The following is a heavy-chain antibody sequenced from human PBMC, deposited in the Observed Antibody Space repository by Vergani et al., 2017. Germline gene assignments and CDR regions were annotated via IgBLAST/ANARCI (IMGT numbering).Heavy chain of an antibody. CDR3: ARDGWWPYYYGMDV. D-gene: IGHD6-19*01. CDR2: IKSKTDGGTT. J-gene: IGHJ6*02. V-gene: IGHV3-15*01. CDR1: GFTFSNAW. Sequence: EVQLVESGGGLVKPGGSLRLSCAASGFTFSNAWMSWVRQAPGKGLEWVGRIKSKTDGGTTDYAAPVKGRFTISRDNAKNSLYLQMNSLRAEDTAVYYCARDGWWPYYYGMDVWGQGTTVTVSS.